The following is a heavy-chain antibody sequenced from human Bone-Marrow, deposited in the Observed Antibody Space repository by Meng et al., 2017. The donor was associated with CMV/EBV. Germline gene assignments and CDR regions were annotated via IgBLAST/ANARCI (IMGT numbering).Heavy chain of an antibody. CDR1: GFTFTSSA. D-gene: IGHD4-17*01. V-gene: IGHV1-58*01. CDR2: IVVGSGNT. Sequence: SVKVSCKASGFTFTSSAVQWVRQARGQRLEWIGWIVVGSGNTNYAQKFQERVTMTRNTSISTAYMDLSSLRSEDTAVYYCARGNYGDYIGTFYYNMDVWGQGTTVTVSS. CDR3: ARGNYGDYIGTFYYNMDV. J-gene: IGHJ6*02.